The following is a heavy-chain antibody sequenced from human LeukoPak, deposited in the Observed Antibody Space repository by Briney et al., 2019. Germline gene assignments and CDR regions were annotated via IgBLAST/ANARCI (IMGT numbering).Heavy chain of an antibody. Sequence: GRSLRLSCAASGFTFDDYAMHWVRQAPGKGLEWVSGISWNSGSIGYADSVEGRFTISRDNAKNSLYLQMNSLRAEDTALYYCAKDQGGHSSGYLNYWGQGTLVTVSS. CDR3: AKDQGGHSSGYLNY. D-gene: IGHD3-22*01. CDR1: GFTFDDYA. V-gene: IGHV3-9*01. CDR2: ISWNSGSI. J-gene: IGHJ4*02.